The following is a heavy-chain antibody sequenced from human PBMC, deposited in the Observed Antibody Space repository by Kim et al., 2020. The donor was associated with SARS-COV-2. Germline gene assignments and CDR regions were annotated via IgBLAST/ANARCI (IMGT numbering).Heavy chain of an antibody. V-gene: IGHV4-34*12. D-gene: IGHD2-2*01. Sequence: SETLSLTCAVSGGPFSGYYWTWIRQPPGGGLEWIGEAFDSGTTKYNPALKSPHTISRNTSKNVFSLKLSSMTAADTATYYCARHMRRAFDIWGQGTIVTVSS. CDR2: AFDSGTT. CDR1: GGPFSGYY. J-gene: IGHJ3*02. CDR3: ARHMRRAFDI.